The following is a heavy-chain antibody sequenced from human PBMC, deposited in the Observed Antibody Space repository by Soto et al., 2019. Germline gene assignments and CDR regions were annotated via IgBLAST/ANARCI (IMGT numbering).Heavy chain of an antibody. J-gene: IGHJ3*02. V-gene: IGHV4-39*01. Sequence: SPTLSLTCTVSGGSISSSSYYWGWLRQPPGKGLEWIGSIYYSGSTYYNPSLKSRVTISVDTSKNQFSLKLSSVTAADTAVYYCARHVFSDYIWGSYRKNDAFDIWGQGTMVTVSS. D-gene: IGHD3-16*02. CDR3: ARHVFSDYIWGSYRKNDAFDI. CDR2: IYYSGST. CDR1: GGSISSSSYY.